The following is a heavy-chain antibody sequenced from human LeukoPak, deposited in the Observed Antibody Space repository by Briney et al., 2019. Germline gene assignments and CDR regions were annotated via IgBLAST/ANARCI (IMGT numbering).Heavy chain of an antibody. V-gene: IGHV3-30*03. CDR2: ISYDGSNK. CDR3: ARGVSGYDRIGNY. Sequence: GRSLRLSCAASGFTFSSYGMHWVRHAPGKGLEWVAVISYDGSNKYYADSVKGRFTISRDNSKNTLYLQMNSLRAEDTAVYYCARGVSGYDRIGNYWGQGTLVTVSS. J-gene: IGHJ4*02. CDR1: GFTFSSYG. D-gene: IGHD5-12*01.